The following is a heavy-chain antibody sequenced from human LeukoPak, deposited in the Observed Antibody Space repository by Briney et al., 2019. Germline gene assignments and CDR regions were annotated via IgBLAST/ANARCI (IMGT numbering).Heavy chain of an antibody. CDR1: GGTFSSYA. CDR2: IIPIFGTA. V-gene: IGHV1-69*13. Sequence: ASVKVSCKASGGTFSSYAISWVRQAPGQGLEWMGGIIPIFGTANYAQKFQGRVTITADESTSTAYMELSSLRSDDTAVYYCARAVGDIVVVPAPDNWFDPWGQGTLVTVSS. J-gene: IGHJ5*02. CDR3: ARAVGDIVVVPAPDNWFDP. D-gene: IGHD2-2*01.